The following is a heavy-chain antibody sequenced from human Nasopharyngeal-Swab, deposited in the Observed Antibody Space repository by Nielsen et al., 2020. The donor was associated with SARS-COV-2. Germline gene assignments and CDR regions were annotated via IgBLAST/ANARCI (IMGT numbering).Heavy chain of an antibody. V-gene: IGHV3-30-3*01. CDR3: ARGKYYDILTGYADAFDI. Sequence: GESLKISCAASGFTFSSYAMHWVRQAPGKGLEWVAVISYDGSNKYYADSVKGRFTFSRDNSKNTLYLQMNSLRAEDTAVYYCARGKYYDILTGYADAFDIWGQGTMVTVSS. D-gene: IGHD3-9*01. J-gene: IGHJ3*02. CDR1: GFTFSSYA. CDR2: ISYDGSNK.